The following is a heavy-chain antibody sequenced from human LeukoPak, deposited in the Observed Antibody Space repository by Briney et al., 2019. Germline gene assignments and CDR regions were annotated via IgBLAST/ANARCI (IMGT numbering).Heavy chain of an antibody. CDR3: ARAPGHSSILFDY. V-gene: IGHV4-34*01. CDR2: INHSGST. Sequence: PSETLSLTCAVYGGSFSGYYWSWIRQPPGKGLEWIGEINHSGSTNYNPSLKSRVTISVDTSKNQFSLRLSSVTAADTAVYYCARAPGHSSILFDYWGQGTLVTVSS. J-gene: IGHJ4*02. D-gene: IGHD6-13*01. CDR1: GGSFSGYY.